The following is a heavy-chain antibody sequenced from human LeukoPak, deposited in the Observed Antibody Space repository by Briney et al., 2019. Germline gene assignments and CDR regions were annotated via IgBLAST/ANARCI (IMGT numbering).Heavy chain of an antibody. CDR3: AISYGSGSYYNGECFDY. CDR1: GYTFTGYY. Sequence: ASVKVSCKASGYTFTGYYMHWVRQAPGQGLEWMGWINPNSGGTNYAQKFQGRVTMTRDTSIGTAYMELSRLRSDDTAVYYCAISYGSGSYYNGECFDYWGQGTLVTVSS. CDR2: INPNSGGT. J-gene: IGHJ4*02. V-gene: IGHV1-2*02. D-gene: IGHD3-10*01.